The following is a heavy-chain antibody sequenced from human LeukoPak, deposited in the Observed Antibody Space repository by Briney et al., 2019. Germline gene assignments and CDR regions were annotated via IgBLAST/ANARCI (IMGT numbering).Heavy chain of an antibody. CDR1: GGSISSYY. D-gene: IGHD3-3*01. CDR2: IYTGGSA. J-gene: IGHJ5*02. CDR3: ARLQPRTHYNFGSASYAFDL. Sequence: SETLSLTCTVSGGSISSYYWGWIRQPPGKGLQWIGCIYTGGSAYYNPSLYRRVAVSVDTSKNQFSLRLTSVTAADTAMYYCARLQPRTHYNFGSASYAFDLWGQGTLVTVSS. V-gene: IGHV4-4*08.